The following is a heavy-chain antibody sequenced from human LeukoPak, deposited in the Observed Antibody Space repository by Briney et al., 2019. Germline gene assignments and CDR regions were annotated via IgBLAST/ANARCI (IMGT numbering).Heavy chain of an antibody. CDR3: ARGFLIAVAGYGY. CDR2: INHSGST. V-gene: IGHV4-34*01. CDR1: GGSFSGYY. J-gene: IGHJ4*02. Sequence: SETLSLTCAVYGGSFSGYYWSWIRQPPGKGLEWIGEINHSGSTNYNPSLKSRVTISVDMSKNQFSLKLSSVTAADTAVYYCARGFLIAVAGYGYWGQGTLVTVSS. D-gene: IGHD6-19*01.